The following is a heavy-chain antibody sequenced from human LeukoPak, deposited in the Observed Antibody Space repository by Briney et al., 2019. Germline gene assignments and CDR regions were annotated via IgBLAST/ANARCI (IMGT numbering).Heavy chain of an antibody. V-gene: IGHV3-74*01. D-gene: IGHD3-22*01. CDR1: GFTFSSYW. CDR3: ARDSSGPDY. Sequence: GGSLRLSCAASGFTFSSYWMHWVRQVPGKGLVWVSRINTDGSSTRYADSVKGRFTISRDNAKNTLYLQLNSLRAEDTAVYYCARDSSGPDYWGQGTLVTVSS. J-gene: IGHJ4*02. CDR2: INTDGSST.